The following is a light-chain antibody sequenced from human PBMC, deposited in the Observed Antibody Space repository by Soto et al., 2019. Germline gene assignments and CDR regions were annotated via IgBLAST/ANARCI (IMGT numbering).Light chain of an antibody. Sequence: EIVMTQSPATLSVSPGEGATLSCRASQSVNSNFAWYQQKPGQAPRLLIYGTFIRATGIPARFSGSGSGTEFTLTISSLQSEDFEVYYCQQYNNWPLTFGGGTKVEIK. J-gene: IGKJ4*01. CDR1: QSVNSN. CDR3: QQYNNWPLT. V-gene: IGKV3-15*01. CDR2: GTF.